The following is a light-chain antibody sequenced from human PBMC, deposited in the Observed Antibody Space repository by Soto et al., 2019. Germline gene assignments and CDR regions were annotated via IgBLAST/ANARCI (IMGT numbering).Light chain of an antibody. CDR3: QQYNSYSPTWT. CDR1: QSISSW. J-gene: IGKJ1*01. CDR2: KAS. Sequence: DIQMTQSPSTLSASVGDRVTITCRASQSISSWLAWYQQKPGKAPKLLIYKASSLESGVPSRFSGSGSGTEFTLTISSLLPDDFATYYCQQYNSYSPTWTFGQGTKVEIK. V-gene: IGKV1-5*03.